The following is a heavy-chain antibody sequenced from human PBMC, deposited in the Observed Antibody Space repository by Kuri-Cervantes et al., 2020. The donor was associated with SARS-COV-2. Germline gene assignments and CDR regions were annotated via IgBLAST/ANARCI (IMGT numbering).Heavy chain of an antibody. Sequence: GGSLRLSCAASGFTFSSYGMHWVRQAPGKGLEWVAVIWYDGSNKYYADSVKGRFTISRDDSKNTLYLPMNSLRAEDTAVYYCARDRYYDSSGPMIDYWGQGTLVTVSS. V-gene: IGHV3-33*01. D-gene: IGHD3-22*01. CDR3: ARDRYYDSSGPMIDY. J-gene: IGHJ4*02. CDR2: IWYDGSNK. CDR1: GFTFSSYG.